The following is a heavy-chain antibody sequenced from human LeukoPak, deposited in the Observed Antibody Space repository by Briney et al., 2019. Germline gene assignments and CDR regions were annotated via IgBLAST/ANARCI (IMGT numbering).Heavy chain of an antibody. D-gene: IGHD2-15*01. Sequence: TSETLSLTCTVSGDSISGVYWSWIRQPPGKGLEWIGHVYYSGDTNYNPSLKSRVTMSLDTSKNQVSLRLSSVTAADTAVYYCARHPFATPFDHWGRGTLLTVSS. CDR3: ARHPFATPFDH. V-gene: IGHV4-59*08. J-gene: IGHJ4*02. CDR2: VYYSGDT. CDR1: GDSISGVY.